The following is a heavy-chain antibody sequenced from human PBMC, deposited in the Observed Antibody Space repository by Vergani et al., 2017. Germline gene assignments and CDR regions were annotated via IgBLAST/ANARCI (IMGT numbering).Heavy chain of an antibody. Sequence: QLVESGGGWVQPGGSLRLSCVVSGFDFSSYIMNWVRQAPGKGLEWVSFVSTCTKSQSYAESVKGRFIISRDSAKNALYLQMDSLRAEDTAVYYCAREYSSTSGRAVDFWGQGTKVTVFS. CDR1: GFDFSSYI. J-gene: IGHJ3*01. V-gene: IGHV3-48*01. CDR3: AREYSSTSGRAVDF. CDR2: VSTCTKSQ. D-gene: IGHD2-2*01.